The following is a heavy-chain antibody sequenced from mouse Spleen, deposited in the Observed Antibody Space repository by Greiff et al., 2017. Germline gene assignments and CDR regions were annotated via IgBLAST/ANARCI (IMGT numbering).Heavy chain of an antibody. CDR3: ATTGTENSYAMDY. CDR1: GFTFSDYY. J-gene: IGHJ4*01. V-gene: IGHV5-16*01. D-gene: IGHD4-1*01. Sequence: EVKLVESEGGLVQPGSSMKLSCTASGFTFSDYYMAWVRQVPEKGLEWVANINYDGSSTYYLDSLKSRFIISRDNAKNILYLQMSSLKSEDTATYYCATTGTENSYAMDYWGQGTSVTVSS. CDR2: INYDGSST.